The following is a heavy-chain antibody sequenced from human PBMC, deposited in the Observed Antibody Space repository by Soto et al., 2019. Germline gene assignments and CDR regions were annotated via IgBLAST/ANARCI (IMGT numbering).Heavy chain of an antibody. J-gene: IGHJ3*02. V-gene: IGHV3-7*01. D-gene: IGHD6-19*01. Sequence: EVQLVESGGGLVQPGGSLRLSCVGSGFTFSNYWMSWVRQAPGKGPEWVANIKYDGSEKHYVDSVKGRFTISRDNGKNALYLQMNSLRAEDTAVYYCASNLQARLWLILHENVFEIWGQGTMVTVSS. CDR3: ASNLQARLWLILHENVFEI. CDR1: GFTFSNYW. CDR2: IKYDGSEK.